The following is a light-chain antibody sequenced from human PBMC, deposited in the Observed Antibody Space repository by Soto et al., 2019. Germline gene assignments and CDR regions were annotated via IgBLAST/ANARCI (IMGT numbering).Light chain of an antibody. CDR1: QTISTW. J-gene: IGKJ1*01. V-gene: IGKV1-5*01. CDR3: QQYTNTNNPWM. CDR2: DAS. Sequence: DIQVTQSPPTLSASVGDRVTITCRASQTISTWMAWYQQKPGKAPKLLVYDASTLQSGVASRFSGSGSGTEYTLIISGLQPDASATYYCQQYTNTNNPWMFGQGTKVDIK.